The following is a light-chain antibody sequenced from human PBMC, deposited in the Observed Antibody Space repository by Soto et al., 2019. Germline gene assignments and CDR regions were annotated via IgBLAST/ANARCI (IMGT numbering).Light chain of an antibody. V-gene: IGLV2-23*02. Sequence: QSALTQPASVSGSPGQSITISCTGTSSDVGSYNLVSWYQQHPGKAHKLMIYEVSKRPSGVSNRFSGSKSGNTASLTISGLQAEDEADYYCCSYAGSSIYVVFGGGTKLTVL. CDR3: CSYAGSSIYVV. CDR2: EVS. J-gene: IGLJ2*01. CDR1: SSDVGSYNL.